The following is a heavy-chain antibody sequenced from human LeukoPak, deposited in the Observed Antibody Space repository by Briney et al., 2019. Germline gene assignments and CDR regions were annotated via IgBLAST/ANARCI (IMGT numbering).Heavy chain of an antibody. D-gene: IGHD2-2*02. V-gene: IGHV4-34*12. CDR1: DGSFSGYF. CDR2: IIDSGTT. Sequence: SETLSLTCGVSDGSFSGYFWTWTRQPPGKGLEWIGEIIDSGTTNYNPSLESRVAMSVDTSKNQVSLRLSSVTAADTAVYYCATLYLVNAFDIWGPGTLVTVSS. J-gene: IGHJ3*02. CDR3: ATLYLVNAFDI.